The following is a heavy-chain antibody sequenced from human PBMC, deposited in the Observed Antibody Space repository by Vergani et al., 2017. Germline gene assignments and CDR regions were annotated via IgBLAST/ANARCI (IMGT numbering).Heavy chain of an antibody. D-gene: IGHD4-17*01. V-gene: IGHV1-18*01. CDR2: ISAYNGNT. J-gene: IGHJ4*02. Sequence: QVQLVQSGAEVKKPGASVKVSCKASGYTFTSYGISWVRQAPGQGLEWMGWISAYNGNTNYAQKLQGRVTMTTDTSTSTAYMELRGLRSEDTAVYYCARDGAGGYYGDYVRVFDYWGQGTLVTVSS. CDR1: GYTFTSYG. CDR3: ARDGAGGYYGDYVRVFDY.